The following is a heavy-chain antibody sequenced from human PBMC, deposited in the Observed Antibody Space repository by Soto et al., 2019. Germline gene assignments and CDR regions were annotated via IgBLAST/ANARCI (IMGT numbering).Heavy chain of an antibody. CDR1: GFTFSSYA. D-gene: IGHD3-16*01. CDR3: AKDPDYDYIWRSCYFDY. CDR2: ISGSGGST. Sequence: EVQLLESGGGLVQPGGSLRLSCAASGFTFSSYAMSWVRQAPGKGLEWVSAISGSGGSTYYADSVKGRFTISRDNSKNTIYLQMNSLRAEDTAVYYCAKDPDYDYIWRSCYFDYWGQGTLVPVSS. J-gene: IGHJ4*02. V-gene: IGHV3-23*01.